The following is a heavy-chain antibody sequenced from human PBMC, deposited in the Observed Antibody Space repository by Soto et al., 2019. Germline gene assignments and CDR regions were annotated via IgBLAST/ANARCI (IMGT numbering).Heavy chain of an antibody. CDR2: IKSKTDGGTT. CDR1: GFTFSNAW. D-gene: IGHD2-21*01. V-gene: IGHV3-15*01. CDR3: PTGFVVVIATLDY. Sequence: EVQLVESGGGLVKPGGSLRLSCAASGFTFSNAWMSWVRQAPGKGLEWVGRIKSKTDGGTTDYAAPVKGRFTISRDDSKNTLYRQMNSLKPEETAVYYCPTGFVVVIATLDYGGQGPLVPVSS. J-gene: IGHJ4*02.